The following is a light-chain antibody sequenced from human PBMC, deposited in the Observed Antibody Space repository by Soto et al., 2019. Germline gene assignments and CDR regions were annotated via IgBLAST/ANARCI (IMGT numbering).Light chain of an antibody. V-gene: IGLV2-23*01. CDR2: EGI. CDR3: CSYAGSGTDNHV. Sequence: QSALTQPASVSGSPGQSITISCTGTSSDIGTYNLVSWYQHYPGKAPKLMIYEGIKRPSGVSNRFSGSKSGNTAFLTISGLQAEDEADYYCCSYAGSGTDNHVFGSGTKLTVL. J-gene: IGLJ1*01. CDR1: SSDIGTYNL.